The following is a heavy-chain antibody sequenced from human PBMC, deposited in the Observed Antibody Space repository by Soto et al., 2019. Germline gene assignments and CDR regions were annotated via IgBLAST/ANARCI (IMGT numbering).Heavy chain of an antibody. D-gene: IGHD6-6*01. CDR3: AKMSSSSPYNWFDP. CDR1: GYTFTSYY. V-gene: IGHV1-46*01. J-gene: IGHJ5*02. Sequence: QVQMVQSGAEVKKPGASVKVSCKASGYTFTSYYIHWVRQAPGQGLEWMGIINPTGGSTSYAQKCQRRVTMTRDTSTSIVYMVLRSLRTEDTAVYLWAKMSSSSPYNWFDPWRQLNLVTVSS. CDR2: INPTGGST.